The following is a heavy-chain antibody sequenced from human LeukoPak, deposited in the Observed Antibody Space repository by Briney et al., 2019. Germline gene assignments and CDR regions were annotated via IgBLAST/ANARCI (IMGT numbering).Heavy chain of an antibody. CDR3: ASDFPHIYCGGDCVFDY. J-gene: IGHJ4*02. CDR1: GGSISSSSYY. D-gene: IGHD2-21*02. CDR2: IYYSGST. V-gene: IGHV4-39*07. Sequence: SETLSLTCTVSGGSISSSSYYWGWIRQPPGKGLEWIGSIYYSGSTYYNPSLKSRVTISVDTSKNQFSLKLSSVTAADTAVYYCASDFPHIYCGGDCVFDYWGQGTLVTVSS.